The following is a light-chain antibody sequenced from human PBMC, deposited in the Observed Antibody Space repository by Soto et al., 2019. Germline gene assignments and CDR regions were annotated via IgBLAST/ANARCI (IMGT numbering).Light chain of an antibody. CDR3: ASYTSSRVWV. CDR2: EVT. Sequence: QSALTQPPSVSGSPGQSVTISCTETSSDVGSYNRVSWYQQPPGTAPKLIIYEVTNRPSGVPVRFSGSKSANMASLTISGLQAEDEADYYCASYTSSRVWVFGGGTKLTVL. V-gene: IGLV2-18*02. CDR1: SSDVGSYNR. J-gene: IGLJ3*02.